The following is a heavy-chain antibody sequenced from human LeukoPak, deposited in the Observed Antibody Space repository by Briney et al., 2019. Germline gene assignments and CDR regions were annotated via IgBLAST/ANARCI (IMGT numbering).Heavy chain of an antibody. CDR1: GFTFSNAW. Sequence: GGSLRLSCAASGFTFSNAWMSWVRQAPGKGLEWVGRIKSKTGGGTTDYAAPVKGRFTISRDDSKNTLYLQMNSLKTEDTAVYYCARDLGELGFDYWGQGTLVTVSS. D-gene: IGHD2-21*01. CDR3: ARDLGELGFDY. CDR2: IKSKTGGGTT. J-gene: IGHJ4*02. V-gene: IGHV3-15*01.